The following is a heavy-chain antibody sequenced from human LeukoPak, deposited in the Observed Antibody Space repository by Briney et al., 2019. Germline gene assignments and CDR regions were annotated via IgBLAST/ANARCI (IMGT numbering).Heavy chain of an antibody. CDR1: GGSISSGGYY. CDR2: IYYSGST. Sequence: SETLSLTCTVSGGSISSGGYYWSWIRRHPGKGLEWIGYIYYSGSTYYNPSLKSRVTISVDTSKNQFSLKLSSVTAADTAVYYCARAQAGDYGDPEYYYYGMDVWGQGTTVTVSS. D-gene: IGHD4-17*01. CDR3: ARAQAGDYGDPEYYYYGMDV. J-gene: IGHJ6*02. V-gene: IGHV4-31*03.